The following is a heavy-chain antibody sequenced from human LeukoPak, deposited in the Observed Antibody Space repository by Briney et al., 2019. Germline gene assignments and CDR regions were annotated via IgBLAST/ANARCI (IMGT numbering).Heavy chain of an antibody. CDR1: GFTFGDYA. D-gene: IGHD2-2*01. Sequence: PGGSLRLSCTASGFTFGDYAMSWFRQAPGKGLEWVCFIRSKAYGGTTEYAASVKGRFTISRDDSKSIAYLQMNSLKTEDTAVYYCTRGAEDIVVVHWFDPWGQRTLVTVSS. CDR3: TRGAEDIVVVHWFDP. J-gene: IGHJ5*02. V-gene: IGHV3-49*03. CDR2: IRSKAYGGTT.